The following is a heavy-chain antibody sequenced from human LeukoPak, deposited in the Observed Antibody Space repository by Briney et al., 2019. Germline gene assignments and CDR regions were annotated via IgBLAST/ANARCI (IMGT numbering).Heavy chain of an antibody. V-gene: IGHV4-61*02. CDR2: LYTSGST. CDR1: GGSISSSSYY. Sequence: SQTLSLTCTVSGGSISSSSYYWSWIRQPAGKGLEWIGRLYTSGSTNYNPSLKSRVTISADTSTNQVSLKLSSVTAADTAVYYCARGVVAAGHFDYWGQGTLVTVSS. CDR3: ARGVVAAGHFDY. D-gene: IGHD2-2*01. J-gene: IGHJ4*02.